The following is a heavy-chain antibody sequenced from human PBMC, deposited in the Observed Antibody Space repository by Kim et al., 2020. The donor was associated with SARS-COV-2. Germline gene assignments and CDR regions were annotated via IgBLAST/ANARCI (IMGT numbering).Heavy chain of an antibody. D-gene: IGHD3-3*01. J-gene: IGHJ4*02. V-gene: IGHV3-7*03. Sequence: HADSLRGRFTISRDNAEDSAFLQMNSLRADDTAVYYCARAGFAGAFDFWGQGTLVAVSS. CDR3: ARAGFAGAFDF.